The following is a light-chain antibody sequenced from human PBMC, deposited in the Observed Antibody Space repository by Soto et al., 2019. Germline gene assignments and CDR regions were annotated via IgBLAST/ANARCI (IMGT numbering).Light chain of an antibody. Sequence: EIVMTQSPATLSVSPGERATLSCRASQSVSSNLAWYQQKPGQAPRLLIYGASTRATGIPARFSGSGSGTDFTLTISRLEPEDFAVYYCQQYGSSGTFGQGTTVDIK. J-gene: IGKJ1*01. V-gene: IGKV3-15*01. CDR1: QSVSSN. CDR3: QQYGSSGT. CDR2: GAS.